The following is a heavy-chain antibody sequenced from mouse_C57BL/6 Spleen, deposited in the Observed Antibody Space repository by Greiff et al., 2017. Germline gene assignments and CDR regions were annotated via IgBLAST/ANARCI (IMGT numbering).Heavy chain of an antibody. J-gene: IGHJ4*01. CDR2: IYPGSGST. V-gene: IGHV1-55*01. CDR3: ARRDFKYYGSSYVEGAMDY. Sequence: QVQLQQPGAELVKPGASVKMSCKASGYTFTSYWITWVKQRPGQGLEWIGDIYPGSGSTNYNEKFKSKATLTVDTSSSTAYMQLSSLTSEDSAVYYCARRDFKYYGSSYVEGAMDYWGQGTSVTVSS. D-gene: IGHD1-1*01. CDR1: GYTFTSYW.